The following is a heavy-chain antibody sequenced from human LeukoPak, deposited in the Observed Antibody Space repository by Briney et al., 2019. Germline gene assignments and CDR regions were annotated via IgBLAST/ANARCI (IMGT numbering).Heavy chain of an antibody. CDR2: IKSKADGGTT. J-gene: IGHJ4*02. CDR3: TTDLAPYSSGPGFDY. D-gene: IGHD6-19*01. CDR1: GFTFSSYS. V-gene: IGHV3-15*01. Sequence: GGSLRLSCKVSGFTFSSYSMNWVRQAPGKGLEWVGRIKSKADGGTTDYAAPVKGRFTISRDDSKNTLYLQMNSLKTEDTAVYYCTTDLAPYSSGPGFDYWGQGTLVTVSS.